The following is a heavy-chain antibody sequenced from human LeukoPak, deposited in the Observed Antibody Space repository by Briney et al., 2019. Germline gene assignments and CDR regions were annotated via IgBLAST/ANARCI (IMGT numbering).Heavy chain of an antibody. CDR1: GGSISSSSYY. Sequence: SETLSLTCTVSGGSISSSSYYWGWIRQPPGKGLEWIGSIFYSGNTYYNPFLKSRVTISVDTSKNHFSLKLSSVTSADTAVYYCARRSSGGGLFDYWGQGTLVTVSS. D-gene: IGHD6-19*01. CDR3: ARRSSGGGLFDY. J-gene: IGHJ4*02. CDR2: IFYSGNT. V-gene: IGHV4-39*02.